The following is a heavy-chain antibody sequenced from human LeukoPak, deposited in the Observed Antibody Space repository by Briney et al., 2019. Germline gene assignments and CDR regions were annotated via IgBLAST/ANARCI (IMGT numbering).Heavy chain of an antibody. D-gene: IGHD5-12*01. Sequence: GGSLRLSCAASGFTFSSYAMSWVRQAPGKGLEWVSSISGSSGSGGSTYYADSVKGRVTISRDNSKNTLSLQMNSLRAEDTAVYYCAKVRVATPKAYYFDYWGQGTLVTVSS. CDR2: ISGSSGSGGST. CDR1: GFTFSSYA. CDR3: AKVRVATPKAYYFDY. V-gene: IGHV3-23*01. J-gene: IGHJ4*02.